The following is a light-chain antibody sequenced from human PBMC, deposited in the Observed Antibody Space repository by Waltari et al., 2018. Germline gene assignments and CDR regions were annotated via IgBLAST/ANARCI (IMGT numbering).Light chain of an antibody. CDR2: DAT. Sequence: DIQMTQSPSSLSASVGDRVTITCQATHDISNYLNWYQQKPGQAPKLLIYDATSLQTGVPSRFSGSGSGTDFTFTISSLQPEDIATYYCQQFDNLPLTFGGGTKVEIK. J-gene: IGKJ4*01. V-gene: IGKV1-33*01. CDR3: QQFDNLPLT. CDR1: HDISNY.